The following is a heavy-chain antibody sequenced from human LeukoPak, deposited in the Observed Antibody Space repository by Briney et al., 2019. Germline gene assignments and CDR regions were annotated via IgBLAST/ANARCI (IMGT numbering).Heavy chain of an antibody. J-gene: IGHJ4*02. CDR1: GFTFSSCS. CDR3: ASITAAGRTS. Sequence: GGSLRLSCAASGFTFSSCSMNWVRQAPGKGLEWVSSISSSSSYIYYADSVKGRFTISRDNAKNSLYLQMDSLRAEDTAVYYCASITAAGRTSWGQGTLVTVPS. CDR2: ISSSSSYI. D-gene: IGHD6-13*01. V-gene: IGHV3-21*01.